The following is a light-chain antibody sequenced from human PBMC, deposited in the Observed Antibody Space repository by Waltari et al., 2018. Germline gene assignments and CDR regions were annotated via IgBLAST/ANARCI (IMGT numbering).Light chain of an antibody. V-gene: IGLV1-44*01. Sequence: QSVLTQPPSASGTPGQMVPISCSGSTSNIGRNPVNWYQQLPGAAPKLLIYRDNQRPSGVPDRFSASKSVTSASLAISGLQSEDEADYYCAAWDDSLSGIWVFGGGTKVTVL. CDR2: RDN. CDR3: AAWDDSLSGIWV. J-gene: IGLJ3*02. CDR1: TSNIGRNP.